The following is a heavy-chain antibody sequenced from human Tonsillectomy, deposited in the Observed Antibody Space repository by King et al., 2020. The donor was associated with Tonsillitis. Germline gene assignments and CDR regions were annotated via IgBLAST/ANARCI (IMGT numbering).Heavy chain of an antibody. V-gene: IGHV3-23*04. D-gene: IGHD6-19*01. Sequence: VQLVESGGGLVQPGGSLRLSCAASGFTFSSYAMTWVRQAPGKGLEWVSAISGSAGSTYYADSVKGRFTISRENSKNTLYLQMNSLRDEDTAVYYCAKLGFSSGWYGYFDYWGLGTLVTVSS. CDR3: AKLGFSSGWYGYFDY. CDR2: ISGSAGST. CDR1: GFTFSSYA. J-gene: IGHJ4*02.